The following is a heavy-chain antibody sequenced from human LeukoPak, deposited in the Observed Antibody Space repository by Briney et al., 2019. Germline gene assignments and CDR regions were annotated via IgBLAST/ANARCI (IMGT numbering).Heavy chain of an antibody. CDR1: GFTFSSYS. V-gene: IGHV3-21*01. Sequence: PGGSLRLSCAASGFTFSSYSMNWVRQAPGKGLEWVSSISSSSNYIYYADSVKGRFTISRDSAKNSLYLQMNSLRAEDTAVYYCARGFDYDILTGYYWGQGTLVTVSS. D-gene: IGHD3-9*01. CDR3: ARGFDYDILTGYY. J-gene: IGHJ4*02. CDR2: ISSSSNYI.